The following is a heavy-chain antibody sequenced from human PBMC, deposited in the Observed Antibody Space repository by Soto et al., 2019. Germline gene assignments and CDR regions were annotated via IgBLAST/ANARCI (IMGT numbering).Heavy chain of an antibody. D-gene: IGHD5-18*01. CDR3: ARDRGIQLWLFRPWFDP. V-gene: IGHV1-3*01. CDR1: GYTFTSYA. J-gene: IGHJ5*02. Sequence: AASVKVSCKASGYTFTSYAMHWVRQAPGQRLEWMGWINAGNGNTKYSQKFQGRVTITRDTSASTAYMELSSLRSEDTAVYYCARDRGIQLWLFRPWFDPWGQGTLVTVSS. CDR2: INAGNGNT.